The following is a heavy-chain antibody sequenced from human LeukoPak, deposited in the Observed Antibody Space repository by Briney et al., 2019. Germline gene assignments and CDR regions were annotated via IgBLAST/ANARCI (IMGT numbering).Heavy chain of an antibody. D-gene: IGHD3-10*01. CDR3: ARGFLRITMVRGAPNAFDI. V-gene: IGHV1-2*02. J-gene: IGHJ3*02. Sequence: GASVKVSCKASGYTFTGYYMHWVRQAPGQGLEWMGWINPNSGGTNYAQKFQGRVTITRDTSISTAYMELSRLRSDDTAVYYCARGFLRITMVRGAPNAFDIWGQGTMVTVSS. CDR1: GYTFTGYY. CDR2: INPNSGGT.